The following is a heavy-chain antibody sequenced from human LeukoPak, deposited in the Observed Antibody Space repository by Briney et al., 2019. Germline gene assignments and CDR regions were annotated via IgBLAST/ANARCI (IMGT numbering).Heavy chain of an antibody. J-gene: IGHJ4*02. CDR1: GFTFSSYA. CDR2: ISYDGSNK. Sequence: PGGSLRLSCAASGFTFSSYAMHWVRQAPGKGLEWVAVISYDGSNKYYADSAKGRFTISRDNSKNTLYLQMNSLRAEDTAVYYCVRAVRYYFDYGGQGTLVTVSS. CDR3: VRAVRYYFDY. D-gene: IGHD6-6*01. V-gene: IGHV3-30-3*01.